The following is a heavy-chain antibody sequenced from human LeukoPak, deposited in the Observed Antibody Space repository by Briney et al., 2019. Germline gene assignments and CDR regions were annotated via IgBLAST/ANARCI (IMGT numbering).Heavy chain of an antibody. V-gene: IGHV1-18*01. D-gene: IGHD5-24*01. Sequence: ASVKVSCKASGYTFTSYGISWVRQAPGQGLEWMGWISAYNGNTNYAQKLQGRVTMTTDTSTSTAYMELSSLRSEDTAVYYCARVRRGGYNSLRNWFDPWGQGTLVTVSS. CDR1: GYTFTSYG. J-gene: IGHJ5*02. CDR3: ARVRRGGYNSLRNWFDP. CDR2: ISAYNGNT.